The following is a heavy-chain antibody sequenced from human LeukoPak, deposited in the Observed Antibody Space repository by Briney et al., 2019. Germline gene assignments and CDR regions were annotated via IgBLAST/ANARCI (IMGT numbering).Heavy chain of an antibody. CDR2: IRYDGSNK. J-gene: IGHJ5*02. CDR1: GLTFSSYG. V-gene: IGHV3-30*02. CDR3: AKDLAAGTTGGDWFDP. D-gene: IGHD1-7*01. Sequence: GGSLRLSCAASGLTFSSYGMHWVRQAPGKGLEWVAFIRYDGSNKYYADSVKGRFTISRDNSKNTLYLEMNSLRAEDTAVYYCAKDLAAGTTGGDWFDPWGQGTLVTVSS.